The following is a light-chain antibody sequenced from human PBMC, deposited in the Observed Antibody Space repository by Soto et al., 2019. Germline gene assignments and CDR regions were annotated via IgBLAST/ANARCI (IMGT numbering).Light chain of an antibody. CDR2: EVN. CDR1: SSDVGGYDY. V-gene: IGLV2-8*01. CDR3: SSYARGNNVV. Sequence: QSVLTQPPSASGSPGQSVTISCTGTSSDVGGYDYVSWYQQHPGKAPRFLIYEVNKRPSGVPDRFSGSKSGNTASLTVSGLQAEDEADYYCSSYARGNNVVFGGVTKVTVL. J-gene: IGLJ3*02.